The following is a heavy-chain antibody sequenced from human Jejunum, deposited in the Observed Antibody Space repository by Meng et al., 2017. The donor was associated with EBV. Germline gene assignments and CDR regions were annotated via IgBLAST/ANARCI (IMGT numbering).Heavy chain of an antibody. CDR1: GFTFSRYW. V-gene: IGHV3-74*01. D-gene: IGHD3-22*01. CDR3: ARDPGDRSGFFPSYFDY. Sequence: EVQLVESXXGLVQXGGSLRLSXSASGFTFSRYWMHWVRQAPGKGLVWVSRINSDGSSTSYADSVKGRFTISRDNAKNTLYLQMNSLRAEDTAVYYCARDPGDRSGFFPSYFDYWGQGILVTVSS. J-gene: IGHJ4*02. CDR2: INSDGSST.